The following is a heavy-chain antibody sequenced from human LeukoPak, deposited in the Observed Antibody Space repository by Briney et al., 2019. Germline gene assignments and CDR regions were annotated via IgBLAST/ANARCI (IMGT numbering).Heavy chain of an antibody. CDR2: INPNSGGT. V-gene: IGHV1-2*02. D-gene: IGHD6-13*01. CDR3: AREDDIAAAGGFDY. CDR1: GYTFTGYY. J-gene: IGHJ4*02. Sequence: ASAKVSCKASGYTFTGYYMHWVRQAPGQGLEWMGWINPNSGGTNYAQKFQGRVTMTRDTSISTAYMELSRLRSDDTAVYYCAREDDIAAAGGFDYWGQGTLVTVSS.